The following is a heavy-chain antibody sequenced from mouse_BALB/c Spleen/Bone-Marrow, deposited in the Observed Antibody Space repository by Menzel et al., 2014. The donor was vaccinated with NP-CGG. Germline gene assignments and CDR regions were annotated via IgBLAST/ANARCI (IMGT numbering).Heavy chain of an antibody. CDR1: GFTFTDYY. CDR3: ARDGYDDY. V-gene: IGHV7-3*02. D-gene: IGHD2-2*01. CDR2: IRNKANGYTT. Sequence: EVQLQQSGGGLVQPGGSLRLPCATSGFTFTDYYMSWVRQPPGKALEWLGFIRNKANGYTTEYSASVKGRFTISRDNSQSILYLQMNTLRAEDSATYYCARDGYDDYWGQGTTLTVSS. J-gene: IGHJ2*01.